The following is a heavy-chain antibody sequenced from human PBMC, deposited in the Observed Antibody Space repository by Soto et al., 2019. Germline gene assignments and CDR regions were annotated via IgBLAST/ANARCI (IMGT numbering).Heavy chain of an antibody. J-gene: IGHJ6*03. D-gene: IGHD3-10*01. CDR3: ARGLLLWFGELSRRGGYYYYMDV. Sequence: QVQLQQWGAGLLKPSETLSLTCAVYGGSFSGYYWSWIRQTPGKGLEWIGEINDSGSTNYNPSLKRRVPILGDTPKTQFSLKLSPVTAADTAVYYCARGLLLWFGELSRRGGYYYYMDVWGKGTTVTVSS. V-gene: IGHV4-34*01. CDR1: GGSFSGYY. CDR2: INDSGST.